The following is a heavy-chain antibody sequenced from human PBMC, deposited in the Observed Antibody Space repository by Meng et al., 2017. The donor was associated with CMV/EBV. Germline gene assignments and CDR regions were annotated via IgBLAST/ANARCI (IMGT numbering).Heavy chain of an antibody. D-gene: IGHD3-22*01. CDR2: IYWDDDK. V-gene: IGHV2-5*02. CDR3: ARLYDSSGYYLGYFDY. CDR1: GFSLSTSGVG. Sequence: ITLEDSAPTLLKPTQTLTLTCTFSGFSLSTSGVGGGWIRQPPGKALEWLALIYWDDDKRYSPSLKSRLTITKDTSKNQVVLTMTNMDPVDTATYYCARLYDSSGYYLGYFDYWGQGTLVTVSS. J-gene: IGHJ4*02.